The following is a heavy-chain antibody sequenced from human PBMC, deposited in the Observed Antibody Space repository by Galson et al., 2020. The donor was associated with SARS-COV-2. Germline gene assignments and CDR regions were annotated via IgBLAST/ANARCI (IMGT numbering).Heavy chain of an antibody. CDR3: ARGLIQAAAGTGWYDY. V-gene: IGHV4-34*01. D-gene: IGHD6-13*01. J-gene: IGHJ4*02. CDR1: GVAFSGYS. Sequence: SETLSLTCAVYGVAFSGYSMSWIRQPPGKGLEWIGVINHGGSTNYYPSLERRVTISADTSKNQFSLMLISVTAADTAVYYCARGLIQAAAGTGWYDYWGQGTLVAVSA. CDR2: INHGGST.